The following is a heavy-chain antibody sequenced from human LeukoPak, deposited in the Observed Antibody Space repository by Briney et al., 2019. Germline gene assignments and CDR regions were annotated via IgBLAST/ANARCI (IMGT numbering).Heavy chain of an antibody. J-gene: IGHJ4*02. CDR2: INHSGST. D-gene: IGHD5-18*01. Sequence: SETLSLTCAVYGGSFSGYYWNWIRQPPGKGLEWSGEINHSGSTNNNPSLKSRVTISVDTSKNQFSLKLSSVTAADTAVYYCARGFNDTAMVTEYFDYWGQGTLVTVSS. V-gene: IGHV4-34*01. CDR1: GGSFSGYY. CDR3: ARGFNDTAMVTEYFDY.